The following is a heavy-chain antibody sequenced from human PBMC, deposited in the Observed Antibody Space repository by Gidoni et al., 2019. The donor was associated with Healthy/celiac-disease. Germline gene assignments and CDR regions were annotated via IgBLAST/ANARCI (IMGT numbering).Heavy chain of an antibody. CDR2: ISGSGGST. CDR1: RFTFSSYA. D-gene: IGHD2-8*01. Sequence: EVQLLESGGGLVQPGGSLRLSCPVSRFTFSSYAMSWVRQAPGKGLEWVSAISGSGGSTYYADSVKGRFTISRDNSKNTLYLQMNSLRAEDTAVYYCAKMRLLMVYGTEYWGQGTLVTVSS. J-gene: IGHJ4*02. CDR3: AKMRLLMVYGTEY. V-gene: IGHV3-23*01.